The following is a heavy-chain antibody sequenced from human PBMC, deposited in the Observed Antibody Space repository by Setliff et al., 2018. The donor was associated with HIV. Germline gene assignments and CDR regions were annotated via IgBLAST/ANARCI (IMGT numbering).Heavy chain of an antibody. CDR3: ARGVSCWYPLLDY. J-gene: IGHJ4*02. Sequence: SETLSLTCTVSGGSNSSSSYYWGWLRQPPGKGLEWIGSIYYSGSTYYNTSLKSRVTISVDKSKNQFSLKLSSVTAADTAVYYCARGVSCWYPLLDYWGQGTLVTVS. V-gene: IGHV4-39*07. CDR2: IYYSGST. D-gene: IGHD6-13*01. CDR1: GGSNSSSSYY.